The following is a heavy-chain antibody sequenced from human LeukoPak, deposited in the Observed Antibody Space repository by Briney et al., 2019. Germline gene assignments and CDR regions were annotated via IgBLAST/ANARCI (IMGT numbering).Heavy chain of an antibody. V-gene: IGHV1-18*01. CDR1: GYTFTSYG. CDR2: ISANNGNR. Sequence: GASVKVSCKASGYTFTSYGISWVRQAPGQGLEWMGWISANNGNRNYAQKLQDRVSMTTDTSTSTAYMELRSLRSDDTAVYYCARQVYGGHSQGAADYWGQGALVTVSS. D-gene: IGHD4-23*01. CDR3: ARQVYGGHSQGAADY. J-gene: IGHJ4*02.